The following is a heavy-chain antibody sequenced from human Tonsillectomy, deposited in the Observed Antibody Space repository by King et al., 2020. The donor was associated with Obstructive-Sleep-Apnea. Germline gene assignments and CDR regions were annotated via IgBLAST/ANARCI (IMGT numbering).Heavy chain of an antibody. J-gene: IGHJ6*02. CDR1: GFTFSSYA. V-gene: IGHV3-30*04. D-gene: IGHD3-10*01. CDR2: ISYDGSNK. Sequence: VQLVESGGGVVQPGRSLRLSCAASGFTFSSYAMHLVRQAPGKGLEWVAVISYDGSNKYYADSVKGRFTISRDNSNNTLYLQMNSLRAVETAVYYCARDFVMVRGANYYYYGMDVWGQGTTVTVSS. CDR3: ARDFVMVRGANYYYYGMDV.